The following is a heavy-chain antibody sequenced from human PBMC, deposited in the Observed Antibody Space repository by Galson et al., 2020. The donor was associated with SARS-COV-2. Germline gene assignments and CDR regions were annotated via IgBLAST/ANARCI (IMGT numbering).Heavy chain of an antibody. Sequence: QLGESLKISCAASGFSFNDYWMSWVRQAPGKGLEWVANIKGDGTDRFYVDSVKGRFTISRDNAKNSLYLQMDGLRVDDTAVYYCADSYPGGHGPGNFYWGQGVLVTVSS. CDR1: GFSFNDYW. CDR2: IKGDGTDR. V-gene: IGHV3-7*01. J-gene: IGHJ1*01. CDR3: ADSYPGGHGPGNFY. D-gene: IGHD3-10*01.